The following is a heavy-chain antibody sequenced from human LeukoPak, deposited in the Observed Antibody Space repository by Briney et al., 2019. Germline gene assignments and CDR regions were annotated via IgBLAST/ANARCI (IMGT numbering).Heavy chain of an antibody. CDR2: INPNSGGT. V-gene: IGHV1-2*02. D-gene: IGHD2-15*01. J-gene: IGHJ6*03. Sequence: ASVKVSCKASGYTFTGYYMHWVRQAPGQGLEWMGWINPNSGGTNYAQKFQGRVTMTRDTSISTAYMELSRLRSEDTAVYYCAREPPRAGYCSGGSCYPYYYYYYMDVWGKGTTVTVSS. CDR3: AREPPRAGYCSGGSCYPYYYYYYMDV. CDR1: GYTFTGYY.